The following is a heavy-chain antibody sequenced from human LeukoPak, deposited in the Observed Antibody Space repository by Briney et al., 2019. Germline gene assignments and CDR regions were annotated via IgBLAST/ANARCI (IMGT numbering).Heavy chain of an antibody. CDR3: ARGRQQDY. CDR2: IYYSGST. CDR1: GGSISSSSYY. D-gene: IGHD6-13*01. J-gene: IGHJ4*02. Sequence: PSETLSLTCTVSGGSISSSSYYWGWIRQPPGKGLEWIGSIYYSGSTYYNPSLKSRVTISVDTSKNQFSLKLSSVTAADTAVYCCARGRQQDYWGQGTLVTVSS. V-gene: IGHV4-39*07.